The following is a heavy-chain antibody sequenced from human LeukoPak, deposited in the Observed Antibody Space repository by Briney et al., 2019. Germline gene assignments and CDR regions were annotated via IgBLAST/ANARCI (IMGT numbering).Heavy chain of an antibody. CDR2: IIPILGIA. CDR3: ASGAGMFPTPIDPWLRDY. Sequence: SVKVSCKASGGTFSSYAISWVRQAPGQGLEWMGRIIPILGIANYAQKFQGRVTITADKSTSTAYMELSSLRSEDTAVYYCASGAGMFPTPIDPWLRDYWGQGTLVTVSS. J-gene: IGHJ4*02. V-gene: IGHV1-69*04. CDR1: GGTFSSYA. D-gene: IGHD5-12*01.